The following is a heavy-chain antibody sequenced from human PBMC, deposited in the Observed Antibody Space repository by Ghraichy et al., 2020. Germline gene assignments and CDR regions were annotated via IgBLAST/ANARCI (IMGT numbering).Heavy chain of an antibody. CDR2: IYYSGST. CDR1: GGSISSYY. V-gene: IGHV4-59*01. D-gene: IGHD1-26*01. Sequence: SETLSLTCTVSGGSISSYYWSWIRQPPGKGLEWIGYIYYSGSTNYNPSLKSRVTISVDTSKNQFSLKLSSVTAADTAVYYCARKAGIVSPYYFDYWGQGTLVTVSS. CDR3: ARKAGIVSPYYFDY. J-gene: IGHJ4*02.